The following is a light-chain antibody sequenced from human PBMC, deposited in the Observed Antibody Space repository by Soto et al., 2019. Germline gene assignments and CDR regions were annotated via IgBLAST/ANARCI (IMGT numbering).Light chain of an antibody. CDR3: QQYNGDSGLT. Sequence: DIQMTQYPSTLSASIGDRVTITCRASQTIRSRVAWYQQKPGKAPDLLIYSASGLESGVPSRFSGSGFGTEFTLTISSLHTDDFATYYCQQYNGDSGLTFGGGTKVEIK. V-gene: IGKV1-5*03. CDR1: QTIRSR. CDR2: SAS. J-gene: IGKJ4*01.